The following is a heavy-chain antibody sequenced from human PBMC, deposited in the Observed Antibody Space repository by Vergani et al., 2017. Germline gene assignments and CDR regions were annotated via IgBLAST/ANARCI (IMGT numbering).Heavy chain of an antibody. V-gene: IGHV1-8*01. Sequence: QVQLVQSGAEVKKPGASVKVSCKASGYTFTSYDINWVRQATGQGLEWMGWMNPNSGNTGYAQKFQGRVTMTRNTSISRAYMELSSLRSEDTAVYYCAREVCITMIVGPKGTLYCYMDVWGKGTTVTVSS. CDR2: MNPNSGNT. CDR1: GYTFTSYD. D-gene: IGHD3-22*01. CDR3: AREVCITMIVGPKGTLYCYMDV. J-gene: IGHJ6*03.